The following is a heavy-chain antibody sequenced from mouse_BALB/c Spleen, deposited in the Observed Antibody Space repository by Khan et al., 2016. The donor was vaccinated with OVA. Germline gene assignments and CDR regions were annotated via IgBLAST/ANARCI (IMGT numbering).Heavy chain of an antibody. CDR1: GFNFSSYS. J-gene: IGHJ3*01. Sequence: EVELVESGGDLVKPGGSLKLSCAASGFNFSSYSMSWVRQTPDKRLEWVASISSGGDYTYYPDSVQGRFTISRDNAKNTLYLQMSDLKSEDTAMYYCADHLTGEVAYWGQGTLVTVSA. CDR3: ADHLTGEVAY. D-gene: IGHD4-1*01. V-gene: IGHV5-6*01. CDR2: ISSGGDYT.